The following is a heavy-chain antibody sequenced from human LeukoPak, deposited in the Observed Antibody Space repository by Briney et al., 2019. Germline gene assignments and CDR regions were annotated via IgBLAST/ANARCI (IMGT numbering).Heavy chain of an antibody. CDR3: ARGSGYSLYYFDY. CDR2: INHSGST. J-gene: IGHJ4*02. CDR1: GGSFSGYY. V-gene: IGHV4-34*01. Sequence: RPSETLSLTCAVYGGSFSGYYWSWIRQPPGKRLEWIGEINHSGSTNYNPSLKSRVTISVDTSKNQFSLKLSSVTAADTAVYYCARGSGYSLYYFDYWGQGTLVTVSS. D-gene: IGHD6-25*01.